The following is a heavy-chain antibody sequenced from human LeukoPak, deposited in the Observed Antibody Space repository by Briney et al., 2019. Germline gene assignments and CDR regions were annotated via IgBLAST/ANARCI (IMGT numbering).Heavy chain of an antibody. J-gene: IGHJ3*02. CDR2: IYYSGST. Sequence: SETLSLTCTVSGGSISSSSYYWGWIRQPPGKGLEWIGSIYYSGSTNYNPSLKSRVTISVDTSKNQFSLKLSSVTAADTAVYYCARGRHRIRYCSGGSCWHGGAFDIWGQGTMVTVSS. D-gene: IGHD2-15*01. CDR3: ARGRHRIRYCSGGSCWHGGAFDI. V-gene: IGHV4-39*07. CDR1: GGSISSSSYY.